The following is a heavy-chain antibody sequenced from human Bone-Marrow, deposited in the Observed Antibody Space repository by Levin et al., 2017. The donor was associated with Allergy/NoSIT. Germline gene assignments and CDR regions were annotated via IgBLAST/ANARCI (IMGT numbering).Heavy chain of an antibody. Sequence: SETLSLTCTVSGGSISSSSYYWGWIRQPPGKGLEWIGSIYYSGSTYYNPSLKSRVTISVDTSKNQFSLKLSSVTAADTAVYYCAGRTSGAPRRYFDLWGRGTLVTLSS. CDR3: AGRTSGAPRRYFDL. V-gene: IGHV4-39*01. CDR2: IYYSGST. J-gene: IGHJ2*01. D-gene: IGHD3-10*01. CDR1: GGSISSSSYY.